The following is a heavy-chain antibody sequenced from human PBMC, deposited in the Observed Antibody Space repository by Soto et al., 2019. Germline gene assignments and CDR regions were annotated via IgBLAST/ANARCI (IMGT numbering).Heavy chain of an antibody. Sequence: GGSLRLSCAASGFTFSSYAMSWVRQAPGKGLEWVSAISGSGGSTYYADSVKGRFTISRDNSKNTLYLQMNSLRAEDTAVYYCAKDSYYDSSGYYNTPRDRSDYWGQGTLGTVAS. CDR3: AKDSYYDSSGYYNTPRDRSDY. CDR2: ISGSGGST. D-gene: IGHD3-22*01. CDR1: GFTFSSYA. V-gene: IGHV3-23*01. J-gene: IGHJ4*02.